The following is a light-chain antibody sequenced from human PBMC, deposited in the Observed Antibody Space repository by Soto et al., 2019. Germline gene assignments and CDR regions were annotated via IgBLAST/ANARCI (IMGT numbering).Light chain of an antibody. J-gene: IGLJ1*01. Sequence: QSALTQPASVSGSPGQSITISCTGTSSDVGSYNLVSWYQQHPGKAPKLMIYEGSKRPSGVSNRFSGSKSGNTASLTISGLQAEDEADYYCCSYSVGSTYVFGTGTKATVL. CDR3: CSYSVGSTYV. CDR2: EGS. CDR1: SSDVGSYNL. V-gene: IGLV2-23*01.